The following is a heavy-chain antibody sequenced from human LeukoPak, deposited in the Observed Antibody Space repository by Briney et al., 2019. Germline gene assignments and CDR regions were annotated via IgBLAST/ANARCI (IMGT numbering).Heavy chain of an antibody. Sequence: ASVTVSCKASGYTFTSYYMHWVRQAPGQGLEWMGIINPSGGSTSYAQKFQGRVTMTRDTSTSTVYMELSSLRSEDTAVYYCARVSRELLWFGELSSDYYGMDVWGQGTTVTASS. CDR3: ARVSRELLWFGELSSDYYGMDV. CDR2: INPSGGST. J-gene: IGHJ6*02. CDR1: GYTFTSYY. D-gene: IGHD3-10*01. V-gene: IGHV1-46*01.